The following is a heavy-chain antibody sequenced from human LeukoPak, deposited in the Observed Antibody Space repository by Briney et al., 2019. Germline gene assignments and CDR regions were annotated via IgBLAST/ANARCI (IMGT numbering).Heavy chain of an antibody. Sequence: GGSLRLSCAASGFTFSSYGMHWVRQAPGKGLEWVAFIRYDGSNKYYADSVKGRFTISRDNSKNTLYLQMGSLRAEDMAVYYYAREGDGYRDFDYWGQGTLVTVSS. CDR2: IRYDGSNK. CDR1: GFTFSSYG. CDR3: AREGDGYRDFDY. V-gene: IGHV3-30*02. D-gene: IGHD5-24*01. J-gene: IGHJ4*02.